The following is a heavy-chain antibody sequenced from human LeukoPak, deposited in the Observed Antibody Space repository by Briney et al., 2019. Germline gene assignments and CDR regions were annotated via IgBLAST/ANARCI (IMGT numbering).Heavy chain of an antibody. Sequence: GGSLRLSCAASGFTFSSYEMDWVRQAPGKGLEWVSYISSSGSTIYYADSVKGRFTISRDNAKNSLYLQMNSLRAEDTAVYYCARTMYSNYVFDYWGQGTLVTVSS. D-gene: IGHD4-11*01. J-gene: IGHJ4*02. CDR2: ISSSGSTI. CDR1: GFTFSSYE. V-gene: IGHV3-48*03. CDR3: ARTMYSNYVFDY.